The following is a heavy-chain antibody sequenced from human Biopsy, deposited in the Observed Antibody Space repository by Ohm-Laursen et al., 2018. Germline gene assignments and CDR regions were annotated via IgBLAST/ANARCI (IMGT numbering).Heavy chain of an antibody. V-gene: IGHV4-34*01. CDR3: VRGVDYYDPYHYYALDV. Sequence: SDTLSLTCAVYGESFNGYYWSWIRQPPGKGLEWVGEFSHTGTTIYNPSLKSRLTISVDTSKNQFSLKVRSVTAADTAVYYCVRGVDYYDPYHYYALDVWGQGTTVTVSS. CDR2: FSHTGTT. J-gene: IGHJ6*02. D-gene: IGHD3-22*01. CDR1: GESFNGYY.